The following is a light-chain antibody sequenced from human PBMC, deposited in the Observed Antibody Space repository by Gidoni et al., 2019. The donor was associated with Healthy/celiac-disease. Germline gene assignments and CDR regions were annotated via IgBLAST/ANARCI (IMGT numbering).Light chain of an antibody. V-gene: IGLV3-1*01. CDR1: KLGEQF. CDR2: QDT. CDR3: QAWDSRTASYV. Sequence: SYELPQPPSVSVSPGQTASITCSGDKLGEQFASWYQQKPGQSPVLVIYQDTKRHPGIPERFSGSNSGNTATLTISGTQAMDETDYYCQAWDSRTASYVFGTGTKVTVL. J-gene: IGLJ1*01.